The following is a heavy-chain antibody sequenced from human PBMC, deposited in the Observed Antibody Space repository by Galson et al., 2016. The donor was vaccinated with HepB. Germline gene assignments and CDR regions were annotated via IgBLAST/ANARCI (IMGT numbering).Heavy chain of an antibody. CDR3: ARRTLQPSFDY. CDR2: IYYSGNT. D-gene: IGHD1-14*01. Sequence: TLSLTCTISGDSISIRGYYWAWIRQPPGKGLEWIGSIYYSGNTYNNPSLKTRVSMSVDTSKNHFSLELSSVTAADTAVYYCARRTLQPSFDYWGQGTPVSVSS. CDR1: GDSISIRGYY. J-gene: IGHJ4*02. V-gene: IGHV4-39*02.